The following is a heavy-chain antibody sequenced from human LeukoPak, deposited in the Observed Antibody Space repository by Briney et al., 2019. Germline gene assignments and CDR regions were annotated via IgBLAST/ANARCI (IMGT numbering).Heavy chain of an antibody. CDR1: GFSFSTYS. CDR3: ATDSPETAAFDY. CDR2: IVGSSSTI. J-gene: IGHJ4*02. Sequence: GSLRLSCAASGFSFSTYSMNWVRQAPGKGLEWVSYIVGSSSTIYYADSVKGRFTISRDNAKNSLYLQMDSLRAEDTAVYYCATDSPETAAFDYWGQGTLVTVSS. D-gene: IGHD1-1*01. V-gene: IGHV3-48*04.